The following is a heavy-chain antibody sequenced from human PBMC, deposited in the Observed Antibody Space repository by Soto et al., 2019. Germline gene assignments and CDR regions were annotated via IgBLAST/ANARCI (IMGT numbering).Heavy chain of an antibody. CDR2: ISAYNGKR. J-gene: IGHJ3*02. V-gene: IGHV1-18*01. D-gene: IGHD2-21*01. Sequence: ASVKVSCKASGYDFTSYGISWVRQAPGQGLEWVSWISAYNGKRDTAQKFQGRVTMTLDTSTDTAHMELGDLTSADTAVYYCARGRIVASIHDAFEIWGQGTMVTGSS. CDR3: ARGRIVASIHDAFEI. CDR1: GYDFTSYG.